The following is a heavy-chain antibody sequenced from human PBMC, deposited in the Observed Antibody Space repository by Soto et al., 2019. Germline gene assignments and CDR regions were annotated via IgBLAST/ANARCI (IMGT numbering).Heavy chain of an antibody. CDR2: ISGSSDFL. CDR1: GCTLSNSI. V-gene: IGHV3-21*01. CDR3: ATSNRYPFDS. J-gene: IGHJ4*03. D-gene: IGHD2-2*01. Sequence: VGSLRRSCVASGCTLSNSIINWVYQAPGQGLEWVSSISGSSDFLSYADSVKGRFNISRDTATNSLYLQMNSLRAEDTAVHYCATSNRYPFDSLRQGTMVTVAS.